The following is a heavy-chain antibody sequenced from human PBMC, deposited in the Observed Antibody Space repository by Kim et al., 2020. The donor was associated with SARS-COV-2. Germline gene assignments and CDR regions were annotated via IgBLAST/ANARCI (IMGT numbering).Heavy chain of an antibody. Sequence: SVKVSCKASGGTFSSYAISWVRQAPGQGLEWMGRIIPILGIANYAQKFQGKVTITADKSTSTAYMELSSLRSEDTAVYYCARARVVVTAPEVFDYWGQGTLVTVSS. CDR1: GGTFSSYA. V-gene: IGHV1-69*04. D-gene: IGHD2-21*02. J-gene: IGHJ4*02. CDR3: ARARVVVTAPEVFDY. CDR2: IIPILGIA.